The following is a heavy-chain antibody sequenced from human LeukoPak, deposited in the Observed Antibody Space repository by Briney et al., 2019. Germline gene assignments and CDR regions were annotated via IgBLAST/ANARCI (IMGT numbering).Heavy chain of an antibody. CDR1: GGTFSSYA. CDR2: IIPIFDTA. J-gene: IGHJ2*01. Sequence: ASVKVSCKASGGTFSSYAISWVRQAPGQGLEWMGRIIPIFDTANYAQKFQGRVTITTDESTSTAYMELSSLRSEDTAVYYCAREVFIAAADYWYFDLWGRGTLVTVSS. CDR3: AREVFIAAADYWYFDL. V-gene: IGHV1-69*05. D-gene: IGHD6-13*01.